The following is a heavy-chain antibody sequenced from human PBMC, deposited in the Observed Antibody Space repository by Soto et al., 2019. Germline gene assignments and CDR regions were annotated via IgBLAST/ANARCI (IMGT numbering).Heavy chain of an antibody. CDR2: IYPGDSDT. J-gene: IGHJ5*02. V-gene: IGHV5-51*01. D-gene: IGHD6-6*01. CDR3: ARLGSSSSGSTDWFDP. CDR1: GYSFTSYW. Sequence: PGEPLKISCKGSGYSFTSYWIGWVRPMHGKGLEWMGIIYPGDSDTRYSPSFQGQVTISADKSISTAYLQWSSLKASDTAMYYCARLGSSSSGSTDWFDPWGQGTLVTVSS.